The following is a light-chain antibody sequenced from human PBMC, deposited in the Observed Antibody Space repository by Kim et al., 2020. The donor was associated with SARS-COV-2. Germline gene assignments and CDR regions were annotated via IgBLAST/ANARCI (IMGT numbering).Light chain of an antibody. CDR3: GTWDSSLSACV. CDR1: SSNIGNNY. CDR2: DNN. V-gene: IGLV1-51*01. J-gene: IGLJ3*02. Sequence: GQKVTSSCSGSSSNIGNNYVSWYQQLPGTAPKLLIYDNNKRPSGIPDRFSGSKSGTSATLGITGLQTGDEADYYCGTWDSSLSACVFGGGTQLTVL.